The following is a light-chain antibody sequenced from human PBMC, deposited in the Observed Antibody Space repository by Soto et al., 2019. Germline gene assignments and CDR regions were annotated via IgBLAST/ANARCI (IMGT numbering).Light chain of an antibody. J-gene: IGLJ3*02. CDR1: SRHSSYI. CDR3: ETWDSNTRV. CDR2: LEDSGNY. V-gene: IGLV4-60*03. Sequence: QLVLTQSSSASASLGSSVKLTCTLSSRHSSYIIAWHQQQPGKAPRYLMKLEDSGNYYKGSGVPDRFSGSSSGADRYLTISNLQSEDEAEYYCETWDSNTRVFGGGTKLTVL.